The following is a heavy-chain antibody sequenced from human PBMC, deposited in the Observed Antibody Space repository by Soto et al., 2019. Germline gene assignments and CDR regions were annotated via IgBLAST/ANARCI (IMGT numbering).Heavy chain of an antibody. V-gene: IGHV4-31*03. Sequence: SETLSLTCTVSGGSISSGGYYWSWIRQHPGKGLEWIGYIYYSGSTYYNPSLKSRVTISVDTSKNQFSLKLSSVTAADTAVYYSARSGIAVAANYYYMDVWGKGTTVTVSS. CDR1: GGSISSGGYY. CDR2: IYYSGST. CDR3: ARSGIAVAANYYYMDV. D-gene: IGHD6-19*01. J-gene: IGHJ6*03.